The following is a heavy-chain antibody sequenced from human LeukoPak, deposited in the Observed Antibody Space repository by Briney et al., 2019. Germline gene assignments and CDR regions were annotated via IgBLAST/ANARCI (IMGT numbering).Heavy chain of an antibody. CDR1: GYTFTGYY. D-gene: IGHD3-9*01. CDR3: ARGYDILTGYSFDI. V-gene: IGHV1-2*04. CDR2: INPNSGGT. Sequence: GASVTVSCTASGYTFTGYYMHWVRQAPGQGLEWMGWINPNSGGTNYAQKFQGWVTMTRDTSISTAYMELSRLRSDDTAVYYCARGYDILTGYSFDIWGQGTMVTVSS. J-gene: IGHJ3*02.